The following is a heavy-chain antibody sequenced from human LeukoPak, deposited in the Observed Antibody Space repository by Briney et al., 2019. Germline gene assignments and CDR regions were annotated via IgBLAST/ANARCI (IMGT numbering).Heavy chain of an antibody. J-gene: IGHJ4*02. D-gene: IGHD3-22*01. V-gene: IGHV1-3*01. CDR3: AREWDYYDSSGYYYVVPFDY. Sequence: ASVKVSCKASGYTFTSYAMHWVRQAPGQRLEWMGWINAGNGNTKYSQKFQGRVTITRDTSASTAYMELSSLRSEDTAMYYCAREWDYYDSSGYYYVVPFDYWGQGTLVTVSS. CDR2: INAGNGNT. CDR1: GYTFTSYA.